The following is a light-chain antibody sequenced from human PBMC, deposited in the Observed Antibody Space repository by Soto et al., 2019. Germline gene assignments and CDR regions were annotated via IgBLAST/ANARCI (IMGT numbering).Light chain of an antibody. CDR3: QQSYTSPMTT. CDR1: QSISNY. V-gene: IGKV1-39*01. Sequence: DIQMTQSPSSLSASVGDRVTITCRASQSISNYLNWYQQKPGKAPNLLIYGASTLQTGVPSRFSGSGSGTDFTLTISSLQPEDFATYFCQQSYTSPMTTFGQGTKLEIK. J-gene: IGKJ2*01. CDR2: GAS.